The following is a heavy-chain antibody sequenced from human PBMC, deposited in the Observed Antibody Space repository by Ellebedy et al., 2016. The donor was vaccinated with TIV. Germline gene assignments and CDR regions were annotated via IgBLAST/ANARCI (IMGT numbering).Heavy chain of an antibody. D-gene: IGHD3-10*01. CDR1: GYSFTSYW. Sequence: GESLKISCKGSGYSFTSYWISWVRQMPGKGLAWMGRIDPSYSYTTYSPSFQGHVTISADRSISTAYLQWSSLQASDTAMSYCASDPHYCSGTYYPWGQGTLVTVSS. CDR3: ASDPHYCSGTYYP. V-gene: IGHV5-10-1*01. J-gene: IGHJ4*02. CDR2: IDPSYSYT.